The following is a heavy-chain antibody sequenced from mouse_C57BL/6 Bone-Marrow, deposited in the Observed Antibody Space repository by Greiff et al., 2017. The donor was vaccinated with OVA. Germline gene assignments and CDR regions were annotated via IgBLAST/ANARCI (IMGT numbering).Heavy chain of an antibody. V-gene: IGHV3-6*01. CDR3: ARGVFLFAY. CDR2: ISYDGSN. J-gene: IGHJ3*01. CDR1: GYSITSGYY. Sequence: ESGPGLVKPSQSLSLTCSVTGYSITSGYYWNWIRQFPGNKLEWMGYISYDGSNNYNPSLKNRISITRDTSKNQFFLKLNSVTTEDTATYYCARGVFLFAYWGQGTLVTVSA.